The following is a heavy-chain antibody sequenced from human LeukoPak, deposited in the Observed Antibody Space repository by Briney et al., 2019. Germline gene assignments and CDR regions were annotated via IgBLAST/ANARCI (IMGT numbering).Heavy chain of an antibody. V-gene: IGHV4-39*01. CDR2: IYYSGST. Sequence: PSETLSLTCTVSGGSISSTDYYWGWIRQPPGKGLEWIGSIYYSGSTYYNSSLKSRVTISVDTSKNQFSLKLSSVTAADTAVYYCAMVPPIDYDFDYWGQGTLVTVSS. CDR3: AMVPPIDYDFDY. D-gene: IGHD3-16*01. CDR1: GGSISSTDYY. J-gene: IGHJ4*02.